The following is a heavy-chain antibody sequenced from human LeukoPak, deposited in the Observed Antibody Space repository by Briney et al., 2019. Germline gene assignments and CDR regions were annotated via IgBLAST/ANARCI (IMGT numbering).Heavy chain of an antibody. D-gene: IGHD4-17*01. J-gene: IGHJ4*02. Sequence: APETLSLTCTVSAYSISSGYYWGWIRQPPGKGLEWIGSIYHGGSTYYNPSLKSRVTISVDTSKNQFSLKLSSVTAADTAVYYCAGYHAYGVTTPPLGYRGQGTLVTVSS. CDR2: IYHGGST. CDR1: AYSISSGYY. CDR3: AGYHAYGVTTPPLGY. V-gene: IGHV4-38-2*02.